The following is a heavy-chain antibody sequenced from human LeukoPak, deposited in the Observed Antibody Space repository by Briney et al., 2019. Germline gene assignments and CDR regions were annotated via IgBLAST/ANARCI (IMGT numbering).Heavy chain of an antibody. CDR2: IYYSGST. CDR1: GGSISSYY. D-gene: IGHD3-22*01. Sequence: PSETLSLTCTVSGGSISSYYWSWIRQPPGKGLEWIGYIYYSGSTNYNPSLKSRVTISVDTSKNQFSLKLSSVTAADTAVYYCARSGPAVAYDSSGYPLRSNYMDVWGKGTTVTISS. J-gene: IGHJ6*03. V-gene: IGHV4-59*01. CDR3: ARSGPAVAYDSSGYPLRSNYMDV.